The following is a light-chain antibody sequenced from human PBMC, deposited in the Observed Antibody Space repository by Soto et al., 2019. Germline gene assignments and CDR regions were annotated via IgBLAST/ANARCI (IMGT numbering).Light chain of an antibody. CDR1: SSNIGGNS. J-gene: IGLJ1*01. CDR2: DDN. Sequence: QSALGQPPSVYAAPGHKVTISCYGSSSNIGGNSVSWYQQLPGTAPKLLIYDDNKRPSGIPDRFSGSKSGTSATLGITGFQIGDEADHSCGSWDSSLSAYVFGTGTKVTV. V-gene: IGLV1-51*01. CDR3: GSWDSSLSAYV.